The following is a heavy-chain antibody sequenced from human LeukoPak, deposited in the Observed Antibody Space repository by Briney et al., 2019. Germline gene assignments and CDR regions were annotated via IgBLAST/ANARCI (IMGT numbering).Heavy chain of an antibody. V-gene: IGHV3-33*01. J-gene: IGHJ4*02. CDR1: GFTFSSYG. Sequence: PGGSLRLSCAASGFTFSSYGMHWVRQAPGRGLEWVAVIWYDGSNKYYADSVKGRFTIPRDNSKNTLYLQMNSLRAEDTAVYYCARDPNVVVVAANPDYWGQGTLVTVSS. D-gene: IGHD2-15*01. CDR2: IWYDGSNK. CDR3: ARDPNVVVVAANPDY.